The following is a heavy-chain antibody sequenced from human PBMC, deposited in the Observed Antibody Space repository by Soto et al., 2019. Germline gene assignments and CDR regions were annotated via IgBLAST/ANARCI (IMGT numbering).Heavy chain of an antibody. D-gene: IGHD6-13*01. CDR3: SRSWYRSPGYFQH. J-gene: IGHJ1*01. CDR2: ISGSGGST. Sequence: EVQLLESGGGLVQPGGSLRLSCAASGFTFSSYAMSWVRQAPGKGLEWVSAISGSGGSTYYADSVKGRFTISRDNSKNTLYLQMNSLRAEDTAVYYCSRSWYRSPGYFQHWGQGTLVTVSS. V-gene: IGHV3-23*01. CDR1: GFTFSSYA.